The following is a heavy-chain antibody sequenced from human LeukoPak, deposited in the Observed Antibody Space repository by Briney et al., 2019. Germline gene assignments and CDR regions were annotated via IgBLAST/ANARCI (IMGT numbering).Heavy chain of an antibody. CDR3: ARDSSDAHGVRGRDFDY. D-gene: IGHD3-10*02. Sequence: GRSLRLSCAASGFTFSSYAMHWVRQAPGKGLEWVAVISYDGSNKYYADSVKGRFTISRDNAKNTLYLQMNSLRAEDTVVYYCARDSSDAHGVRGRDFDYWGQGTRVTVSS. J-gene: IGHJ4*02. CDR2: ISYDGSNK. V-gene: IGHV3-30*04. CDR1: GFTFSSYA.